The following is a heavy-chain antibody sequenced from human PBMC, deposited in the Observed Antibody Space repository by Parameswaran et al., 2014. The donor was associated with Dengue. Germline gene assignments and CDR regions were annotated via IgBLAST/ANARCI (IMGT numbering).Heavy chain of an antibody. CDR3: ARGGRWLQLSEY. CDR2: IYYSGST. Sequence: AISSARWIRQPPGKGLEWIGYIYYSGSTNYNPSLKSRVTISVDTSKNQFSLKLSSVTAADTAVYYCARGGRWLQLSEYWGQGTLVTVSS. V-gene: IGHV4-59*01. J-gene: IGHJ4*02. CDR1: AISSA. D-gene: IGHD5-24*01.